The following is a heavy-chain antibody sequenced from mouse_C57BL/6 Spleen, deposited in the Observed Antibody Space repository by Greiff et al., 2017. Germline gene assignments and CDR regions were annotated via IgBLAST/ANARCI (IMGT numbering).Heavy chain of an antibody. Sequence: QVQLQQPGAELVKPGASVKLSCKASGYTFTSYWMQWVNQRPGQGLEWIGEIDPSDSYTNYNQKFKGKATLTVDTSSSTAYMQLSSLTSEDSAVYYCARSGDTTVYFDYWGQGTTLTVSS. CDR2: IDPSDSYT. CDR1: GYTFTSYW. J-gene: IGHJ2*01. CDR3: ARSGDTTVYFDY. V-gene: IGHV1-50*01. D-gene: IGHD1-1*01.